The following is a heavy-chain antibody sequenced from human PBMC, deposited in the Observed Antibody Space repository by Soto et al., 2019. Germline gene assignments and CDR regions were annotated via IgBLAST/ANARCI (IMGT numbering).Heavy chain of an antibody. CDR1: GYTFTSYG. D-gene: IGHD2-15*01. CDR2: ISAYNGNT. V-gene: IGHV1-18*01. J-gene: IGHJ5*02. CDR3: ARDLSRLFVVERWFHP. Sequence: ASVKVSCKASGYTFTSYGISWVRQAPGQGLEWMGWISAYNGNTNYAQKLQGRVTMTTDTSTSTAYMELRSLRSDDTAVYYCARDLSRLFVVERWFHPWGQGTLGTVSS.